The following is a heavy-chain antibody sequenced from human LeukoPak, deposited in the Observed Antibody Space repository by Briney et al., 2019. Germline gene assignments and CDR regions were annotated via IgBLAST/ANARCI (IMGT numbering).Heavy chain of an antibody. CDR2: VFYSGRT. V-gene: IGHV4-39*01. CDR3: ARHKRCSSIDCIYNWFDP. D-gene: IGHD2-2*01. CDR1: GGSIPTKNFY. Sequence: PSETLSLTCTVSGGSIPTKNFYWGWIRQPPGKGLGWIGSVFYSGRTYYNPSLKSRVTIFVDPSKNQFSLNLRSVTAADTAVYYCARHKRCSSIDCIYNWFDPWGQGTLVIVSS. J-gene: IGHJ5*02.